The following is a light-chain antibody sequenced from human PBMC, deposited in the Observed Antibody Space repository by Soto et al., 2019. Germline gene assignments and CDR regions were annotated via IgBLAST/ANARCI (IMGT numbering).Light chain of an antibody. Sequence: IVLTHSPGALSLSPGERATLSCRASQSVSSSYIAWYQQKAGQAPRLLIYGASSRAIGIPDRFSGSGSGTDFTLTISSLEPEDFAVYCCQQYGSSPPTFGQGTKVDIK. CDR3: QQYGSSPPT. CDR2: GAS. J-gene: IGKJ1*01. CDR1: QSVSSSY. V-gene: IGKV3-20*01.